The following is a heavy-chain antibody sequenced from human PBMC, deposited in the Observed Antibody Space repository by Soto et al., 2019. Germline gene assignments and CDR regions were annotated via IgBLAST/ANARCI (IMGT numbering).Heavy chain of an antibody. Sequence: RGESLKISCKGPGYSFTTYWIAWVRQMPGKGLEWVGIIYPGDSDTRYSPSFEGHVTISVDKSISTAFLQWNSLKASDNAIYYCARHSTSAPKDYWGQGTLVTVSS. CDR2: IYPGDSDT. D-gene: IGHD3-10*01. CDR1: GYSFTTYW. J-gene: IGHJ4*01. V-gene: IGHV5-51*01. CDR3: ARHSTSAPKDY.